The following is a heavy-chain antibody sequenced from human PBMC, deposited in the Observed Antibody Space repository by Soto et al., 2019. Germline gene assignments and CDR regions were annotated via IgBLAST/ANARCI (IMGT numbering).Heavy chain of an antibody. CDR1: GFTFSSSS. D-gene: IGHD6-13*01. CDR2: ITTSSTSI. V-gene: IGHV3-21*01. Sequence: EVQLVESGGGLVKPGGSLRLSCAASGFTFSSSSMNWVRQAPGKGLEWVSTITTSSTSIYYAYSVKGRFTISRDNAKNTLYLQMNSLRVEDTAVYCCARAPSLASDIWGQGTMVTVSS. CDR3: ARAPSLASDI. J-gene: IGHJ3*02.